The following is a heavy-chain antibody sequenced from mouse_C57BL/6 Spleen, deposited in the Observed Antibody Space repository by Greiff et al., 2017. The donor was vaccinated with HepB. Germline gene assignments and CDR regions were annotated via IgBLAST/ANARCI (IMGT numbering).Heavy chain of an antibody. D-gene: IGHD1-1*01. Sequence: DVMLVESGGDLVKPGGSLKLSCAASGFTFSSYGMTWVRQTPDKRLEWVATISSGGSYTYYPDSVKGRFTISRDNAKNTLYLQMSSLKSEDTAMYYCARRGDYSGSSPFDYWGQGTTLTVSS. J-gene: IGHJ2*01. V-gene: IGHV5-6*02. CDR3: ARRGDYSGSSPFDY. CDR2: ISSGGSYT. CDR1: GFTFSSYG.